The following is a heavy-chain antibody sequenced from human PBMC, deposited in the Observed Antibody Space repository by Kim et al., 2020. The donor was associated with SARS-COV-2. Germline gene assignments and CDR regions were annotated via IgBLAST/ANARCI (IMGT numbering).Heavy chain of an antibody. J-gene: IGHJ6*02. Sequence: SETLSLTCTVSGGSISSGGYYWSWIRQHPGKGLEWIGYIYYSGSTYYNPSLKSRVTISVDTSKNQFSLKLSSVTAADTAVYYCARAVGGYDYVGYYYYYGMDVWGQGTTVTVSS. CDR1: GGSISSGGYY. CDR3: ARAVGGYDYVGYYYYYGMDV. CDR2: IYYSGST. V-gene: IGHV4-31*03. D-gene: IGHD5-12*01.